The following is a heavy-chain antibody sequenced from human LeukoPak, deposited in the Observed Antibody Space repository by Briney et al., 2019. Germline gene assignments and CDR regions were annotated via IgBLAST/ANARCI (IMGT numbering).Heavy chain of an antibody. CDR2: ISPNSGGT. V-gene: IGHV1-2*02. CDR1: GYTFTGYY. CDR3: ARESSCDTTSCLVPTDWFDP. D-gene: IGHD2-2*01. Sequence: GASVKVSCKASGYTFTGYYMHWVRQAPGQGLEWMGWISPNSGGTNYAQKFQGRVTMTRDTSISTAYMELSRLRSDDTAVYYCARESSCDTTSCLVPTDWFDPWGQETLVTVSS. J-gene: IGHJ5*02.